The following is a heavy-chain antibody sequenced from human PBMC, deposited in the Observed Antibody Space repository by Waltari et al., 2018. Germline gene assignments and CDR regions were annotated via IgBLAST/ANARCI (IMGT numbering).Heavy chain of an antibody. Sequence: EVQLVESGGGLVQPGGSLRLSCAASGFTFSRYWMSWVRQAPGKGLAWVANIKQDGSEKYYVDSVKGRFTISRDNAKNSLYLQMNSLRAEDTAVYYCASGDYYGSGSYDYWGQGTLVTVSS. CDR1: GFTFSRYW. V-gene: IGHV3-7*02. CDR2: IKQDGSEK. D-gene: IGHD3-10*01. CDR3: ASGDYYGSGSYDY. J-gene: IGHJ4*02.